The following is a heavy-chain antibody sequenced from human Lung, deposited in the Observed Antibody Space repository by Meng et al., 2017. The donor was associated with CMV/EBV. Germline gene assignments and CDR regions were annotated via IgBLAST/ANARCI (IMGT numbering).Heavy chain of an antibody. J-gene: IGHJ4*02. CDR1: GFTFSSYW. CDR3: ARGTASTDY. CDR2: IKQDGSEK. Sequence: GGSLRLSCAASGFTFSSYWMTWVRQAPGKGLEWVANIKQDGSEKYYVEPVKGRFTISRDNAKNSLYLQMNSLRVEDTAMDYCARGTASTDYWGQGTLVTVSS. V-gene: IGHV3-7*04. D-gene: IGHD2-8*02.